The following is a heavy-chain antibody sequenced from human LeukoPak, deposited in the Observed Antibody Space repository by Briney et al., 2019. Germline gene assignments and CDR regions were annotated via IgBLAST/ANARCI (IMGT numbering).Heavy chain of an antibody. CDR1: GFTFRGYS. CDR3: ARGNNCAIDV. J-gene: IGHJ6*02. Sequence: PGGSLRLSCAASGFTFRGYSMHWVRQAPGEGLVCVSRIHSDGSTTSYADSAKGRFTISTDNALSTLYLQVNSLRGDDTAVYYCARGNNCAIDVWGQGTTVTVSS. V-gene: IGHV3-74*01. CDR2: IHSDGSTT.